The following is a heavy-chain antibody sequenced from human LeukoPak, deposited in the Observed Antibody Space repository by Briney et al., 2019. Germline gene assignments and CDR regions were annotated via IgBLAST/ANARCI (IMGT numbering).Heavy chain of an antibody. D-gene: IGHD2-2*02. J-gene: IGHJ3*02. CDR3: ARQGYCSSTSCYTPWYYDSSGNAFDI. CDR2: IYYSGST. V-gene: IGHV4-39*01. CDR1: GGSISSSSYY. Sequence: SETLSLTCTVSGGSISSSSYYWGWIRQPPGKGLEWIGSIYYSGSTYYNPSLKSRVTISVDTSRNQFSLKLSSVTAADTAVYYCARQGYCSSTSCYTPWYYDSSGNAFDIWGQGTMVTVSS.